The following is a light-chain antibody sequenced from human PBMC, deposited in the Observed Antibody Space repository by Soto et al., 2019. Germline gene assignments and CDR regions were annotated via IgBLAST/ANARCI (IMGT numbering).Light chain of an antibody. CDR3: SSYAGGTTFVL. CDR2: EGN. V-gene: IGLV2-23*03. CDR1: SSDIGTYNL. J-gene: IGLJ2*01. Sequence: QSALTQPASVSGSPGQSITISCTGTSSDIGTYNLVSWYQQHPGKAPKLIIYEGNKRPSGVSNLLSGSKSGNTASLTISGLQPEDEADYYCSSYAGGTTFVLFGGGTKVTVL.